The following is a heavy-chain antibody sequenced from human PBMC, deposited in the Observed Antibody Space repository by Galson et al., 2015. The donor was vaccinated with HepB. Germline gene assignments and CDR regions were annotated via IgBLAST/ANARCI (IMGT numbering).Heavy chain of an antibody. CDR2: ISYDGSKK. D-gene: IGHD3-3*01. CDR3: ARAHAIFGVVLDVFDI. V-gene: IGHV3-30*04. Sequence: SLRLSCAASGLTFSNYAMYWVRQAPGKGLECVALISYDGSKKYYADSVKGRFTIYRDNSKNTLYLQMNSLRTEDTAVYYCARAHAIFGVVLDVFDIWGQGTMVTISS. J-gene: IGHJ3*02. CDR1: GLTFSNYA.